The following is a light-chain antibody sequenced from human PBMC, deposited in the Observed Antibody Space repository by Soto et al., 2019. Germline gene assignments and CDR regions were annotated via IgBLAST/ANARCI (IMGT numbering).Light chain of an antibody. Sequence: QSALTQPRSVSGSPGQSVTISCTGTSSDVGGYNCVSWYQQHPGKAPQLIIYDVSNRPSGVSSRFSGSKSGNTASLSISGLQAEDEADYYCSSYTSSSTLVFGTGTKVTV. CDR1: SSDVGGYNC. J-gene: IGLJ1*01. CDR3: SSYTSSSTLV. CDR2: DVS. V-gene: IGLV2-14*03.